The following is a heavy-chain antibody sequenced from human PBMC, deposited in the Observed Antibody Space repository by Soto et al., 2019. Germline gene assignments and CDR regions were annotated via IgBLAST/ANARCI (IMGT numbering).Heavy chain of an antibody. Sequence: SLRLSWAASGFTFSSYARYWVHQAPGKGLEWVAVISYDGSNKYYADSVKGLFTISRDNSNNTLYLQMNSLRAEDTAVYYCASEDEDKDYDFWSGYYQNQRSRAVWGQGTTVPISS. V-gene: IGHV3-30-3*01. J-gene: IGHJ6*02. CDR3: ASEDEDKDYDFWSGYYQNQRSRAV. CDR2: ISYDGSNK. D-gene: IGHD3-3*01. CDR1: GFTFSSYA.